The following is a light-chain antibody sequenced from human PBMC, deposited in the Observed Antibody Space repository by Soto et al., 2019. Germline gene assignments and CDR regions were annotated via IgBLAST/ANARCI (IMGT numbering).Light chain of an antibody. CDR2: KAS. J-gene: IGKJ1*01. CDR1: QSISSW. CDR3: QQYNSYLRT. V-gene: IGKV1-5*03. Sequence: DIPMTQSPSTLSASVGDRVTITCRASQSISSWLAWYQQKPGKAPKLLIYKASSLESGVPSRFSGSGSGTEFTLTISSLQPDDFATYYCQQYNSYLRTFGQGTKVEIK.